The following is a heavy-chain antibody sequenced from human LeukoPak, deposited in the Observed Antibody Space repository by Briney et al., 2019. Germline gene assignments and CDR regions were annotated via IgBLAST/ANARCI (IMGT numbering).Heavy chain of an antibody. V-gene: IGHV1-2*02. D-gene: IGHD3-10*01. CDR3: ARIRWFGELLGGFDP. J-gene: IGHJ5*02. CDR1: GYTFTDDY. CDR2: INVNSGGT. Sequence: GASVKVSCKASGYTFTDDYIHWVRQAPGQGLEWMGWINVNSGGTNYAQKFYARVTMTRDTSISTAYMELSRLRSDDTAVFYCARIRWFGELLGGFDPWGQGTLVTVSS.